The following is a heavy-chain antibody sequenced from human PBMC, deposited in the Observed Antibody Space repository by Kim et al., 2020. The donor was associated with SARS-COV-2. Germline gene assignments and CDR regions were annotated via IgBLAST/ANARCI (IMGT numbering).Heavy chain of an antibody. J-gene: IGHJ4*02. D-gene: IGHD3-22*01. V-gene: IGHV3-23*01. CDR1: GFTFSTYG. Sequence: VSLRLSCAAYGFTFSTYGMSWVRQAPDKGLEWVSVISGSGGTTYYSDSVKGRFTISRDNSKNTLYLQMNSLRAEDTAEYYCAKSNSGYYAYLDSWGQGILVTVSS. CDR3: AKSNSGYYAYLDS. CDR2: ISGSGGTT.